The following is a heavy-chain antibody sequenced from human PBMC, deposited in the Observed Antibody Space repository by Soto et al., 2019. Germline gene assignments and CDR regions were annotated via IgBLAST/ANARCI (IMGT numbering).Heavy chain of an antibody. D-gene: IGHD2-8*01. CDR1: GFTFSIYS. J-gene: IGHJ4*02. CDR2: ISSSSSTI. CDR3: AREHVGVDY. Sequence: EVQLVESGGGLVQPGGSLRLSCAASGFTFSIYSMNWVRQAPGKGLEWVSYISSSSSTIYYADSVKGRFTISRDNAKNSLYLQMTRLRDEDTAVYYCAREHVGVDYWGQGTLVTVSS. V-gene: IGHV3-48*02.